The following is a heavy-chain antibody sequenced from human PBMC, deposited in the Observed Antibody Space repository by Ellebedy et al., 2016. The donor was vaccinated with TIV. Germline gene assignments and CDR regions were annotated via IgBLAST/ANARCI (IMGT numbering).Heavy chain of an antibody. CDR2: VHHSGGN. J-gene: IGHJ4*02. CDR3: ASRASGRSDLGRVVYFDY. CDR1: GGPLTSGDW. Sequence: MPSETLSLTCTVSGGPLTSGDWWSWVRQPPGKGLEWVGEVHHSGGNNNNPSLKSRVTISVDTSKNQFSLRLSSVTAADTAVYYCASRASGRSDLGRVVYFDYWGQGTLVTVSS. V-gene: IGHV4-4*02. D-gene: IGHD1-26*01.